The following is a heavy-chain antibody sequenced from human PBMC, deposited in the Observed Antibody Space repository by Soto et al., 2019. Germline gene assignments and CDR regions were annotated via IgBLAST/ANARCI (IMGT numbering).Heavy chain of an antibody. CDR2: IWYDGSNK. V-gene: IGHV3-33*01. D-gene: IGHD3-22*01. CDR3: ARDKEYTMIVGPHYGMDV. CDR1: GFTFSSYG. Sequence: QVQLVESGGGVVQPGRSLRLSCAASGFTFSSYGMHWVRQAPGKGLEWVAVIWYDGSNKYYADSVKGRFTISRDNSKNTLYLQMNSLRAEDTAVYYWARDKEYTMIVGPHYGMDVWGQGTTVTVSS. J-gene: IGHJ6*02.